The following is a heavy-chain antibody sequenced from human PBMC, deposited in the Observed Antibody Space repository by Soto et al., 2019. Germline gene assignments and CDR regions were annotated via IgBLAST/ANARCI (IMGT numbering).Heavy chain of an antibody. D-gene: IGHD5-18*01. V-gene: IGHV3-33*01. CDR3: GSSGRGDFTAMVNYFYYGMDV. J-gene: IGHJ6*02. CDR2: IWLDGSNK. Sequence: GGSLRLSCIASGFTFSSHGMHWVRQAPGKGLGWVAVIWLDGSNKYYADSVKGRFTVSRDNSKNTLYLQMNSLRAEDTAVYYCGSSGRGDFTAMVNYFYYGMDVWGQGTTVTVSS. CDR1: GFTFSSHG.